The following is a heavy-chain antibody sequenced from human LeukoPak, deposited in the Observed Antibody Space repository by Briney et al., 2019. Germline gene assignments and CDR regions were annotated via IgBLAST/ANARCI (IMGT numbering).Heavy chain of an antibody. D-gene: IGHD2-2*01. CDR3: AREGYRDDVPFDY. CDR2: IXFXXXXX. CDR1: GFTFSSYS. J-gene: IGHJ4*02. Sequence: GGSLRLSCAASGFTFSSYSMNWVRQAPGKGXXXXSXIXFXXXXXXXXXXXXXXXXXXXXNAKNSLYLQMNSLRAEDTAVYYCAREGYRDDVPFDYWGQGTLVTVSS. V-gene: IGHV3-21*01.